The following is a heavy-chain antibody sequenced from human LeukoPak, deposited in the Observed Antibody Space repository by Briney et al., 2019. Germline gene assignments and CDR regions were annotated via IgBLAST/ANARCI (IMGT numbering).Heavy chain of an antibody. CDR1: GGSISSGGYY. CDR3: ASLFGELLPAYYYYGMDV. J-gene: IGHJ6*02. V-gene: IGHV4-31*03. Sequence: SETLSLTCTVSGGSISSGGYYWSWIRQHPGKGLEWIGYIYYSGSTYYNPSLKSRVTISVDTSKNQFSLKLSPVTAADTAVYYCASLFGELLPAYYYYGMDVWGQGTTVTVSS. CDR2: IYYSGST. D-gene: IGHD3-10*02.